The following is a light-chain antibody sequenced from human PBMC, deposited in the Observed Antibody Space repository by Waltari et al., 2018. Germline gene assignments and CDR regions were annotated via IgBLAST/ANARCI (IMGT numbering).Light chain of an antibody. CDR3: QKYERLPAT. Sequence: EIVLTQSPGTLSLSPGERATLSCRASQNIGSSLVWYQQKPGQAPRLLIYDISSRATGIPDRFSGSGSGTDFSLTIIRLEPEDFAVYYCQKYERLPATFGQGTKVEIK. J-gene: IGKJ1*01. CDR1: QNIGSS. CDR2: DIS. V-gene: IGKV3-20*01.